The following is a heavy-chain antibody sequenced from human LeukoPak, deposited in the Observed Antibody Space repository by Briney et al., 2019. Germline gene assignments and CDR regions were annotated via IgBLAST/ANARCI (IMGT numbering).Heavy chain of an antibody. J-gene: IGHJ6*03. CDR3: ARHKDYYYSYMDV. CDR2: MYYSGST. Sequence: SETLSLTCIVSGGSISRSSYYWGWVRQSPGKGLEWIGSMYYSGSTYYNPSLKSRVTISVDTSKNQFSLRLSSVTAADTAVYYCARHKDYYYSYMDVWGKGTTVTISS. CDR1: GGSISRSSYY. V-gene: IGHV4-39*01.